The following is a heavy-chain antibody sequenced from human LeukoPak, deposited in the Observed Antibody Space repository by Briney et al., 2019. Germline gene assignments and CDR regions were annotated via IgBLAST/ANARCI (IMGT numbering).Heavy chain of an antibody. Sequence: SETLSLTCAVYGGSFSGYYWSWIRQPPGKGLEWIGEINHSGSTNYNPSLKSRVTISVDTSKNQFSLKLSSVTAADTAVYYCARTPYIVVVVAARRRYFDYWGQGTLVTVSS. D-gene: IGHD2-15*01. V-gene: IGHV4-34*01. CDR1: GGSFSGYY. J-gene: IGHJ4*02. CDR2: INHSGST. CDR3: ARTPYIVVVVAARRRYFDY.